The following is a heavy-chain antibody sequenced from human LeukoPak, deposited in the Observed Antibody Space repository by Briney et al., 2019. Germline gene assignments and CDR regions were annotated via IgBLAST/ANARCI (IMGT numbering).Heavy chain of an antibody. D-gene: IGHD6-19*01. Sequence: GESLKISCKGSGYSFTSYWIGWVRQMPGKGLEWMGIIYPGDSDTRYSPSFQGQVTISADKSISTAYLQWSSLKASDTAMYYCARTDYTAVAGTDNWFDPWGQGTLVTVSS. V-gene: IGHV5-51*01. CDR3: ARTDYTAVAGTDNWFDP. CDR1: GYSFTSYW. J-gene: IGHJ5*02. CDR2: IYPGDSDT.